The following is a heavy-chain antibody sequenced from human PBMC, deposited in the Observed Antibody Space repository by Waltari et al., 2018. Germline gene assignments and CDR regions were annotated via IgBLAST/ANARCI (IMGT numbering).Heavy chain of an antibody. J-gene: IGHJ3*02. CDR1: GFTFTSYG. CDR3: AKGTWGSAFDI. Sequence: EVQLLGSGGDLVQPGGSLRLSCAASGFTFTSYGMSWVRQAPGKGPEWVSAISADGTRTDYGDSMKGRFTISRDNSENTLYLQMNSLRAEDTALYYCAKGTWGSAFDIWGQGTMVTVSS. D-gene: IGHD7-27*01. V-gene: IGHV3-23*01. CDR2: ISADGTRT.